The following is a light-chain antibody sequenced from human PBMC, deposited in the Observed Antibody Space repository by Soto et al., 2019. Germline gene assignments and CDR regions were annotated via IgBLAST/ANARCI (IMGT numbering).Light chain of an antibody. J-gene: IGKJ1*01. CDR2: AAS. CDR3: PQYHSYSRT. CDR1: EGISSW. Sequence: DIQMTQSPSTLSASVGDRVTITCRAGEGISSWLSCYQQKPVKGPKLLIYAASSLQIVFRSRFSGSGSGTESTLHISRLQAHDFATYSCPQYHSYSRTFGQGTKVDTK. V-gene: IGKV1-5*01.